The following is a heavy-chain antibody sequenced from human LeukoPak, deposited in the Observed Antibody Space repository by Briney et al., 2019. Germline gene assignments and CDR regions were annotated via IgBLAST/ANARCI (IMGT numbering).Heavy chain of an antibody. CDR3: ARGGYSYGLDAFDI. CDR2: INPSGGST. V-gene: IGHV1-46*01. J-gene: IGHJ3*02. D-gene: IGHD5-18*01. CDR1: GYTFTSYY. Sequence: EASVKVSCKASGYTFTSYYMHWVRQAPGQGLEWMGIINPSGGSTNYAQKLQGRVTMTTDTSTSTAYMELRSLRSDDTAVYYCARGGYSYGLDAFDIWGQGTMVTVSS.